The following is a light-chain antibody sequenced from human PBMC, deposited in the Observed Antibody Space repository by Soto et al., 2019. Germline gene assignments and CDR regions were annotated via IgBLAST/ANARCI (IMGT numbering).Light chain of an antibody. Sequence: EIVLTQSPGTLSLSPGERATLSCRASQSVSSSYLAWYQQKPGQAHRLLIYGASSRATAITDRFSGSGSGTVLTLTISRLEPEDFAVYYCQQYGSATETFGQGTRLEIK. V-gene: IGKV3-20*01. J-gene: IGKJ5*01. CDR2: GAS. CDR3: QQYGSATET. CDR1: QSVSSSY.